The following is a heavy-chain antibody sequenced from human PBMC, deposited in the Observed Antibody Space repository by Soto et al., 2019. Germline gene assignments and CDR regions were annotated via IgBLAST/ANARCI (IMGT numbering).Heavy chain of an antibody. V-gene: IGHV3-30*18. CDR1: GFTFSSYG. D-gene: IGHD6-6*01. CDR2: ISYDGSNK. J-gene: IGHJ4*02. CDR3: AKEGYSSSAFDY. Sequence: PRLSCAASGFTFSSYGMHWVRQAPGKGLEWVAVISYDGSNKYYADSVKGRFTISRDNSKNTLYLQMNSLRAEDTAVYYCAKEGYSSSAFDYWGQGTLVTVSS.